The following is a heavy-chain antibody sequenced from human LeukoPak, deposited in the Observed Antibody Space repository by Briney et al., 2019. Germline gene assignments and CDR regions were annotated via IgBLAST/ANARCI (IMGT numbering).Heavy chain of an antibody. D-gene: IGHD3-22*01. V-gene: IGHV3-23*01. J-gene: IGHJ4*02. CDR1: GFTFSSYA. CDR3: AKPLVWDYYVSSGYWVY. Sequence: GGSLRLSCAASGFTFSSYAMSWVRQAPGKGLEWVSAISGSGDSTYYSDSVKGRFTISRDNSKNTLYVQMNSLRAEDTAVYYCAKPLVWDYYVSSGYWVYWGGGTLVTVSS. CDR2: ISGSGDST.